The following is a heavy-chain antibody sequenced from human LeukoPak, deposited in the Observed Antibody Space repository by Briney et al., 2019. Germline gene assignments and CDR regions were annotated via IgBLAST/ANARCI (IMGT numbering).Heavy chain of an antibody. Sequence: PSETLSLTCSVSGGSIRNSNYFWAWIRQPPGKGLEWIGVISYTGSAYYNPSLKSRVTISVDTSKNQFSLELSSVTAADTAVYYCARDGGELYFDYWGQGTLVTVSS. CDR2: ISYTGSA. J-gene: IGHJ4*02. CDR3: ARDGGELYFDY. CDR1: GGSIRNSNYF. D-gene: IGHD1-26*01. V-gene: IGHV4-39*07.